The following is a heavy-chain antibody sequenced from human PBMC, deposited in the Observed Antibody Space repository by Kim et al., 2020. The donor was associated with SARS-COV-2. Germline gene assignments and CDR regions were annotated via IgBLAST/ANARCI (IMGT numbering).Heavy chain of an antibody. CDR1: GYTFNDLG. J-gene: IGHJ4*02. D-gene: IGHD6-6*01. CDR2: INTQTGNP. CDR3: ARRHSGSSDGTVLGY. Sequence: ASVKVSCKASGYTFNDLGLNWVRQASGQGLEWMGWINTQTGNPTYAQGFTGRFVFSLDTSVSTAYLQISSLQADDTAVYYCARRHSGSSDGTVLGYWGQGTLVTVSS. V-gene: IGHV7-4-1*02.